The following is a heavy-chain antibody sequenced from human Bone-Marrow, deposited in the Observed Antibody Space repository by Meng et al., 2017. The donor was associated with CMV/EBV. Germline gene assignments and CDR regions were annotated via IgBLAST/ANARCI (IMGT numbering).Heavy chain of an antibody. V-gene: IGHV3-30*04. CDR1: GFTFSSYA. CDR3: ARARFDSSGFFSVNDAFDI. CDR2: ISYDGSNK. J-gene: IGHJ3*02. Sequence: GESLKISCAASGFTFSSYAMHWVRQAPGKGLEWVAVISYDGSNKYYADSVKGRFTISRDNSKNTLYLQMNSLRAEDTAVYYCARARFDSSGFFSVNDAFDIWGQGTMVTVS. D-gene: IGHD3-22*01.